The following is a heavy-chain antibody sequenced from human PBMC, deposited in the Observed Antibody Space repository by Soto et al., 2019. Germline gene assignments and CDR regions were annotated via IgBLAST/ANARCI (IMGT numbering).Heavy chain of an antibody. V-gene: IGHV5-10-1*03. CDR2: IDPSDSYT. CDR3: ARHQGSYGYPGQQLATGYYYYGMDV. D-gene: IGHD5-18*01. CDR1: GYSFTSYW. Sequence: EVQLVQSGAEVKKPGESLRISCKGSGYSFTSYWISWVRQMPGKGLEWMGRIDPSDSYTNYSPSFQGHVTISADKSISTAYLQWSSLKASDTAMYYCARHQGSYGYPGQQLATGYYYYGMDVWGQGTTVTVSS. J-gene: IGHJ6*02.